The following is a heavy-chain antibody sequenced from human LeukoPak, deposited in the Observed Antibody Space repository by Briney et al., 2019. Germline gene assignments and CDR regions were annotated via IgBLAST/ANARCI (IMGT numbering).Heavy chain of an antibody. Sequence: GRSLRLSCTASGFTFGDYAMSWVRQAPGKGLEWVGFIRSRAYGGTSEYAASVKGRFTISRDDSKSIAYLQMNSLKTEDAAVYCCTRAGTYYDSSGYYSGPYYFDYWGQGTLVTVSS. CDR2: IRSRAYGGTS. D-gene: IGHD3-22*01. CDR1: GFTFGDYA. CDR3: TRAGTYYDSSGYYSGPYYFDY. J-gene: IGHJ4*02. V-gene: IGHV3-49*04.